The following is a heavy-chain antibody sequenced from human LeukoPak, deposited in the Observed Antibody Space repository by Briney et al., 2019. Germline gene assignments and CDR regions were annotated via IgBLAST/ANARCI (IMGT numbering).Heavy chain of an antibody. Sequence: GGSLRLSCAASGFTFSSYWMSWVRQALGKGLEWVANIKQDGSEKYYVDSVKGRFTISRDNAKNSLYLQMNSLRAEDTAVYYCARLSSWYDILTGYRLSFDPWGQGTLVTVSS. CDR1: GFTFSSYW. J-gene: IGHJ5*02. D-gene: IGHD3-9*01. CDR3: ARLSSWYDILTGYRLSFDP. CDR2: IKQDGSEK. V-gene: IGHV3-7*01.